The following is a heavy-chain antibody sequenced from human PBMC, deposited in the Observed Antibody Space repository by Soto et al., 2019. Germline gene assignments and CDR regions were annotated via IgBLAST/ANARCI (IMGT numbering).Heavy chain of an antibody. Sequence: GGSLRLSCVASGLNLIDYTMHWVRQVPGKGLEWVSLISWNGDSSDYADSVKSRFTISRDNTKTSLYLQMNTLRTDDTALYFCVKAGKFKAFDVWGQGTLVTVSS. CDR1: GLNLIDYT. CDR2: ISWNGDSS. CDR3: VKAGKFKAFDV. D-gene: IGHD1-26*01. V-gene: IGHV3-43*01. J-gene: IGHJ3*01.